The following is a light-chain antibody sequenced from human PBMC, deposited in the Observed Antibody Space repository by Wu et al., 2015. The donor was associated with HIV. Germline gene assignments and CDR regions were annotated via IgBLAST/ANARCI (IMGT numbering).Light chain of an antibody. CDR1: QSVSSN. CDR3: QQYNNWPPLT. CDR2: GAS. J-gene: IGKJ4*01. Sequence: DIVLTQSPGTLSLSPGERATLSCRASQSVSSNLAWYQQKPGQAPRLLIYGASTRATGIPARFSGSGSGTEFTLTISSMQSEDFAVYYCQQYNNWPPLTFGGGTKVEIK. V-gene: IGKV3-15*01.